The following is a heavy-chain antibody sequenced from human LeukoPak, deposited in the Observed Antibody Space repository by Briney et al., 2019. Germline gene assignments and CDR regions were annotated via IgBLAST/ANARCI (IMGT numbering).Heavy chain of an antibody. V-gene: IGHV3-7*04. CDR3: ARDPGIAAAGTEGHFDS. Sequence: GGSLRHSYAASGFTFSTYWMSWVRQAPGKGLECVAHIKGDGSEKHYVDSVKGRFTISRDKAKNSLYLQMSNLRAEDTAVYYCARDPGIAAAGTEGHFDSWGQGTLVTVSS. J-gene: IGHJ4*02. D-gene: IGHD6-13*01. CDR1: GFTFSTYW. CDR2: IKGDGSEK.